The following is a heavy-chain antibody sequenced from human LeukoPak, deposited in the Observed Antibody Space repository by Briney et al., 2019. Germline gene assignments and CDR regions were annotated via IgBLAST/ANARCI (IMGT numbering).Heavy chain of an antibody. J-gene: IGHJ6*03. CDR2: ISAYNGNT. Sequence: ASVKVSRKASGYTFTGYYMHWVRQAPGQGLEWMGWISAYNGNTNYAQKLQGRVTMTTDTSTSTAYMELRSLRSDDTAVYYCARGNYYYYYMDVWGKGTTVTISS. CDR3: ARGNYYYYYMDV. V-gene: IGHV1-18*04. CDR1: GYTFTGYY.